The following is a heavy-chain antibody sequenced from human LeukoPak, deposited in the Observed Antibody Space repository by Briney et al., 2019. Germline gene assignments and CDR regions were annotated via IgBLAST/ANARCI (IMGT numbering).Heavy chain of an antibody. CDR2: IYYSGST. Sequence: PSETLSLTCTVSGGSISSSSYYWGWIRQPPGKGLEWIGSIYYSGSTYYNPSFKSRVTISVDTSKNQFSLKLSSVTAADTAVYYCARHDIGWYALSSWFDPWGQGTLVTVSS. CDR1: GGSISSSSYY. D-gene: IGHD6-19*01. V-gene: IGHV4-39*01. CDR3: ARHDIGWYALSSWFDP. J-gene: IGHJ5*02.